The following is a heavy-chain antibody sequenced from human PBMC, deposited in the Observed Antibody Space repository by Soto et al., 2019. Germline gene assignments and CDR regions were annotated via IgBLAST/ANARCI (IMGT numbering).Heavy chain of an antibody. V-gene: IGHV1-58*01. J-gene: IGHJ6*02. Sequence: ASVKVSCKASGFTFTSSAVQWVRQARGQRLEWIGWIVVGSGNTNYAQKFQERVTITRDMSTSTAYMELSSLRSEDTALYYCAADLVLRFLEWLSMDVWGQGTTVTVSS. D-gene: IGHD3-3*01. CDR2: IVVGSGNT. CDR1: GFTFTSSA. CDR3: AADLVLRFLEWLSMDV.